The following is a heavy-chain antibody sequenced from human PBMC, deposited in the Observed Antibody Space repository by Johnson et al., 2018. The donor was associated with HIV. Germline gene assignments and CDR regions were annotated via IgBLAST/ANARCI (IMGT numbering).Heavy chain of an antibody. V-gene: IGHV3-30*02. J-gene: IGHJ3*02. D-gene: IGHD5-12*01. CDR2: IRYDGSNK. CDR1: GFMVADYG. Sequence: QVQLVESGGGVVRPGGSLRLSCAVSGFMVADYGMSWVRQVPGKGLEWVAFIRYDGSNKYYADSVKGRFTISRDNRKNTLYMQMNSLRAEDTAVYYCAKDQIKRLPVDWAFDIWGQGTMVTVSS. CDR3: AKDQIKRLPVDWAFDI.